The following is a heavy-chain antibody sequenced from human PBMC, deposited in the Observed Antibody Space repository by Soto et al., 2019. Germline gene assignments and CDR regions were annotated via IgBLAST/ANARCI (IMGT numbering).Heavy chain of an antibody. CDR1: GYTSNSYG. D-gene: IGHD2-21*02. J-gene: IGHJ3*02. V-gene: IGHV1-18*01. CDR2: ISAYNGNI. Sequence: ASVKVSCKASGYTSNSYGISRVRQAPGQGLEWMGWISAYNGNINYAQKLQGRVTMTTDTSTSTAYMELRSLRSDDTAVYYCAKGDPDAFDNWGQGTMVTVSS. CDR3: AKGDPDAFDN.